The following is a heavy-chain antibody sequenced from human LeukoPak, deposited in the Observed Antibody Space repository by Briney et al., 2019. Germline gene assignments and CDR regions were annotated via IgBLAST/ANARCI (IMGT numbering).Heavy chain of an antibody. D-gene: IGHD2-21*02. CDR1: GFTFSDYY. J-gene: IGHJ4*02. CDR3: ARGGTYCGNDCYGTNY. Sequence: PGGSLRLSCAASGFTFSDYYMSWIRQAPGKGLEWVSSISGSTGHSYYADSVKGRFTISRDNAKNSLYLQMNSLRAEDTAVYFCARGGTYCGNDCYGTNYWGQGTLVTVSS. V-gene: IGHV3-11*06. CDR2: ISGSTGHS.